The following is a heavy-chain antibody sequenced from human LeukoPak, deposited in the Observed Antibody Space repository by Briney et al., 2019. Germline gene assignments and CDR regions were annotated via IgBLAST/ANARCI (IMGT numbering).Heavy chain of an antibody. CDR3: AKDPSFRPYYDILTGYSNNWFDP. CDR2: ISGSGGST. CDR1: GFTFSSYA. V-gene: IGHV3-23*01. J-gene: IGHJ5*02. Sequence: PGGSLRLSCAASGFTFSSYAMSWVRQAPGKGLGWVSAISGSGGSTYYADSVKGRFTISRDNSKNTLYLQMNSLRAEDTAVYYCAKDPSFRPYYDILTGYSNNWFDPWGQGTLVTVSS. D-gene: IGHD3-9*01.